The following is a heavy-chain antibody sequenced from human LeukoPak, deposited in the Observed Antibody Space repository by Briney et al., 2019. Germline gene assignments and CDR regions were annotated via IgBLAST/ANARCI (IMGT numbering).Heavy chain of an antibody. V-gene: IGHV1-18*01. CDR3: ARDQKLWFGELIPLDY. CDR2: ISAYNGNT. D-gene: IGHD3-10*01. J-gene: IGHJ4*02. CDR1: GYTFTSYG. Sequence: ASVKVSCKASGYTFTSYGISWVRQAPGQGLEWMGWISAYNGNTNYAQKLQGRVTMTTDTSTSTAYMELRSLRSDDTAVYYCARDQKLWFGELIPLDYWGQGTLVTVSS.